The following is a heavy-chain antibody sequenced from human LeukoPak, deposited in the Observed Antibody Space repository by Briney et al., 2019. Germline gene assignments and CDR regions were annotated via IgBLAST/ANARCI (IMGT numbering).Heavy chain of an antibody. D-gene: IGHD3-9*01. CDR1: GYTFTGYY. Sequence: ASVKVSCKASGYTFTGYYIHWVRQAPGQGLEWMGWISPNNGGTKYAQNFRGRVTRTRDTSITTAYMEMNTLRSDDTAMYYCSRGSSLTGNRVPSDYWGQGTLVTVSS. V-gene: IGHV1-2*02. CDR2: ISPNNGGT. CDR3: SRGSSLTGNRVPSDY. J-gene: IGHJ4*02.